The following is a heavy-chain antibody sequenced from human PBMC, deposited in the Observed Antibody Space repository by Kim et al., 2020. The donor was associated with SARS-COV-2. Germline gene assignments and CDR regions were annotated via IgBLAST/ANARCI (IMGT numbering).Heavy chain of an antibody. D-gene: IGHD2-2*03. Sequence: PSLKSRVTISVDTSKNQFSLKLSSVTAADTAVYYCARDGVTRKMDYAFDIWGQGTMVTVSS. J-gene: IGHJ3*02. CDR3: ARDGVTRKMDYAFDI. V-gene: IGHV4-31*02.